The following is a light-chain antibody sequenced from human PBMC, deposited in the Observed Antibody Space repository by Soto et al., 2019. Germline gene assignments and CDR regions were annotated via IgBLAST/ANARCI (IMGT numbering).Light chain of an antibody. CDR1: QSVSSTY. CDR2: GAS. V-gene: IGKV3-20*01. J-gene: IGKJ2*01. CDR3: QLYGSPSLYT. Sequence: EVVLTQSPGTLSLSPGERAALSCRASQSVSSTYLAWYQQKPGQATRLLIYGASSRATGIPDRFSGGGSGKEFSLTISRLGLVDFAVSYCQLYGSPSLYTFGGGTKLEI.